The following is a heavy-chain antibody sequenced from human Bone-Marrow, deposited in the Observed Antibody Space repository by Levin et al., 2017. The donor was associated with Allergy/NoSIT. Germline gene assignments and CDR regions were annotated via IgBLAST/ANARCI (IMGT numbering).Heavy chain of an antibody. J-gene: IGHJ4*02. CDR1: AFTFSAYG. CDR2: IWYDGSDR. Sequence: QTGGSLRLSCAASAFTFSAYGMHWVRQAPGRGLEWVAVIWYDGSDRYYADSVKGRFTISRDNSKNTLSLQMNSLRAEDTAIYYCTRDRGEWGQFYFDCWGQGTLVTVSS. V-gene: IGHV3-33*01. CDR3: TRDRGEWGQFYFDC. D-gene: IGHD1-26*01.